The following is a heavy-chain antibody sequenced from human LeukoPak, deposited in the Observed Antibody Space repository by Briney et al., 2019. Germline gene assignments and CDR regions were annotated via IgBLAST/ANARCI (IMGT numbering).Heavy chain of an antibody. CDR3: ARDSTGTVFDL. CDR1: GCTFISYW. D-gene: IGHD1-1*01. CDR2: ISQDGTES. J-gene: IGHJ4*02. Sequence: GGSLRLSCVASGCTFISYWMTWVRQAPGKGLEWVAQISQDGTESYSVDSERGRFTISRDNAKNSVYLQMNSLRPEDTAVYYCARDSTGTVFDLWGQGTLVTVSS. V-gene: IGHV3-7*04.